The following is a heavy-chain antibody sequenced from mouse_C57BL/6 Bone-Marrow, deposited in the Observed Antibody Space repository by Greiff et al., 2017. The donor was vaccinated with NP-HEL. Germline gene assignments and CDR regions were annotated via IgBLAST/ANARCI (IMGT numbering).Heavy chain of an antibody. Sequence: EVQLQQSGPELVKPGASVKISCKASGYSFTGYYMNWVKQSPEKSLEWIGEINPSTGGTTYNQKFKAKATLTVDKSSSTAYMQLKSLTSEDSAVYYCARGSASWDVGYWYFDVWGTGTTVTVSS. J-gene: IGHJ1*03. D-gene: IGHD4-1*01. CDR1: GYSFTGYY. CDR3: ARGSASWDVGYWYFDV. CDR2: INPSTGGT. V-gene: IGHV1-42*01.